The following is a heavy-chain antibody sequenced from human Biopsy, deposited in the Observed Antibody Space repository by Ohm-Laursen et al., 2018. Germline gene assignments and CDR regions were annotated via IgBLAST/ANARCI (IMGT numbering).Heavy chain of an antibody. CDR2: ISDGGTTI. CDR1: GFPFGDYY. V-gene: IGHV3-11*01. CDR3: ARRTWDN. Sequence: SLRLSCTASGFPFGDYYMRWIRQAPGKGLDWVSYISDGGTTIYYADSVKGRFTISRDNAKKSLYLQMNSLRAEDTAVYYCARRTWDNWGLGTLITASS. J-gene: IGHJ4*02.